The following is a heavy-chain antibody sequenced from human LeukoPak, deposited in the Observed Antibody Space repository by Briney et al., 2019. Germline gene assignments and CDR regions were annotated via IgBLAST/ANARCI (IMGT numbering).Heavy chain of an antibody. CDR1: GGSFSGYY. D-gene: IGHD6-19*01. CDR3: AGYSGWCTSTGFGP. V-gene: IGHV4-34*01. J-gene: IGHJ5*02. Sequence: SETLSLTCAVYGGSFSGYYWSWIRQPPGKGLEWIGEINHSGSTNYNPSLKSRVTISVDTSKNQFSLKLSSVTAADTAVYYCAGYSGWCTSTGFGPWGQGTLVTVSS. CDR2: INHSGST.